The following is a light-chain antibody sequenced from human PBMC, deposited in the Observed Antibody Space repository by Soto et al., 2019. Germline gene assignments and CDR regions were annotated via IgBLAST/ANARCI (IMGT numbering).Light chain of an antibody. J-gene: IGKJ4*01. Sequence: DIQMTQSPSSLSASVGDRVTITCRASQSISNYLNWYQQKPGKAPKLLIYAASSLQSGVPSRFSGSGSGTDFALTISSLQPEDFAPYYCHQSYNTPLTFGGGTKVEIK. V-gene: IGKV1-39*01. CDR3: HQSYNTPLT. CDR1: QSISNY. CDR2: AAS.